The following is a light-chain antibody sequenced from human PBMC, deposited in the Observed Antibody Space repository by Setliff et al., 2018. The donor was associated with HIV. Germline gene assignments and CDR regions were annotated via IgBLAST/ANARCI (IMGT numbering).Light chain of an antibody. CDR1: NSDIGSHDY. Sequence: QSALTQPASVSGSPGQSITISCSGTNSDIGSHDYVSWYQQHPGKAPKLIIFSVTYRPSGVSDRFSGSKSGNTASLTISGLQPEDEADYYCASHRDTNTLKVFGTGTKV. CDR2: SVT. V-gene: IGLV2-14*03. J-gene: IGLJ1*01. CDR3: ASHRDTNTLKV.